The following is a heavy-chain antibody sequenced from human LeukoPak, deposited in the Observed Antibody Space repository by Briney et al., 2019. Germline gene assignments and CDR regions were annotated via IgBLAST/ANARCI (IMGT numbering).Heavy chain of an antibody. V-gene: IGHV4-61*01. D-gene: IGHD1-1*01. CDR2: IYYSGST. CDR1: GYSISSGYY. J-gene: IGHJ6*03. CDR3: AGTYRYNYYYYMDV. Sequence: PSETLSLTCTVSGYSISSGYYWGWIRQPPGKGLEWIGYIYYSGSTNYNPSLKSRVTISVDTSKNQFSLKLSSVTAADTAVYYCAGTYRYNYYYYMDVWGKGTTVTISS.